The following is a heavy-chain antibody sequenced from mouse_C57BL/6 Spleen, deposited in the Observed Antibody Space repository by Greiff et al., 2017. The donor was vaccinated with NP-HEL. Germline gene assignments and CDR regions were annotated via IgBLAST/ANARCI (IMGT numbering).Heavy chain of an antibody. D-gene: IGHD1-1*01. J-gene: IGHJ1*03. CDR1: GFTFSDYG. Sequence: DVQLQESGGGLVKPGGSLKLSCAASGFTFSDYGMHWVRQAPEKGLEWVAYISSGSSTIYYADTVKGRFTISRDNAKNTLFLQMTSLRSEDTAMYYCANYYGSSYGYFDVWGTGTTVTVSS. CDR2: ISSGSSTI. CDR3: ANYYGSSYGYFDV. V-gene: IGHV5-17*01.